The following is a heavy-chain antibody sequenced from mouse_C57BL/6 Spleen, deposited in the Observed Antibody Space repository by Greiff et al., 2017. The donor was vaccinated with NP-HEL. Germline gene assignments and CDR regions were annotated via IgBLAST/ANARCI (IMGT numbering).Heavy chain of an antibody. J-gene: IGHJ2*01. D-gene: IGHD2-1*01. CDR1: GYTFTSYW. Sequence: VRLQQPGAELVRPGSSVKLSCKASGYTFTSYWMHWVKQRPIQGLEWIGNIDPSDSETHYNQKFKDKATLTVDKSSSTAYMQLSSLTSEDSAVYYCARGGTSDYGNYYFDYWGQGTTLTVSS. CDR2: IDPSDSET. CDR3: ARGGTSDYGNYYFDY. V-gene: IGHV1-52*01.